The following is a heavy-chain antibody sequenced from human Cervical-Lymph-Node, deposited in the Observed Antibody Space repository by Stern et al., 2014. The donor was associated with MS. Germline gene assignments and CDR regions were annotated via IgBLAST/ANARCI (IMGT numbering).Heavy chain of an antibody. D-gene: IGHD5-18*01. Sequence: QVQLVQSGAEVKKPGASVKVSCRASGYTFNIYGITWVRQAPGQGLEWMGGISAYSGNTNYAQKFQGRVTMTTDTSTTTAYMELGSLRSDDTAVYYCVREGDTALVRQYSDYYGMDVWGQGTTVTVSS. V-gene: IGHV1-18*01. CDR2: ISAYSGNT. CDR1: GYTFNIYG. J-gene: IGHJ6*02. CDR3: VREGDTALVRQYSDYYGMDV.